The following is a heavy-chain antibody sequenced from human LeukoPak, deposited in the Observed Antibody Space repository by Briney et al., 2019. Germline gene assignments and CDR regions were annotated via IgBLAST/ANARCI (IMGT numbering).Heavy chain of an antibody. D-gene: IGHD2-21*02. Sequence: GGSLRLSCAASGFTFSDYYMSWIRQAPGKGLEWVSYISSSGSTIYYADSVKGRFTISRDNAKNSLYLQMNSLRAEDTAVYYCAREPYCGGDCYSWFDPWGQGTLVSVSS. CDR1: GFTFSDYY. V-gene: IGHV3-11*04. CDR3: AREPYCGGDCYSWFDP. CDR2: ISSSGSTI. J-gene: IGHJ5*02.